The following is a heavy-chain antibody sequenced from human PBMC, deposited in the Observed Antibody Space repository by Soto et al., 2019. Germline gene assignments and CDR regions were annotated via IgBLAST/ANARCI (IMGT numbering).Heavy chain of an antibody. CDR2: IYHSGST. V-gene: IGHV4-4*02. D-gene: IGHD3-22*01. CDR1: CGSISSSNW. CDR3: ARGRSYYDSSGYYYYYYGMDV. Sequence: SLTCAASCGSISSSNWCSWVRQPRVKGLDWIGEIYHSGSTNYNPSLKSRVTISVDKSKNQFSLKLSSVTAADTAVYYCARGRSYYDSSGYYYYYYGMDVWGQGTTVTVSS. J-gene: IGHJ6*02.